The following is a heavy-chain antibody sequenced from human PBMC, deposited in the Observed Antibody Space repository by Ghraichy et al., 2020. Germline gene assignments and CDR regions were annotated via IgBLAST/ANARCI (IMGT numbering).Heavy chain of an antibody. CDR3: AKSPDSSRWYFGDY. V-gene: IGHV3-23*01. CDR2: ISSSGGST. J-gene: IGHJ4*02. D-gene: IGHD6-19*01. CDR1: GFTFSSYS. Sequence: GGSLRLSCAASGFTFSSYSMSWVRQAPGKGLEWVSVISSSGGSTYYADSVKGRFTISRDNSKNTLYLQMNSLRAEDTAVYYCAKSPDSSRWYFGDYWGQGTLVTVSS.